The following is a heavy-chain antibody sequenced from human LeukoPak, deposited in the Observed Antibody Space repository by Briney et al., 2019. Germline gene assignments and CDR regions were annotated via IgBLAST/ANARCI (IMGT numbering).Heavy chain of an antibody. D-gene: IGHD2-21*02. V-gene: IGHV1-69*01. CDR1: GGTFSSYA. CDR2: IIPIFGTA. J-gene: IGHJ4*02. Sequence: ASVNVSCKASGGTFSSYAISWVRQAPGQGLEWMGGIIPIFGTANYAQKFQGRVTITADESTSTAYMELSSLRSGDTAVYYCAIAYCGGDCLPFDYWGQGTLVTVSS. CDR3: AIAYCGGDCLPFDY.